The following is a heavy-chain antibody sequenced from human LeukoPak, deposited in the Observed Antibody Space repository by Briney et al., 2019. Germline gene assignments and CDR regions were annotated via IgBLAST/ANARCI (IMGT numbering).Heavy chain of an antibody. D-gene: IGHD3-22*01. Sequence: PGGSLRLSCAASGFTFSSYTMSWVRQAPGKGLEWVSTITTSDGSTYYADSVKGRFTISRDNSKNTLYLQMNSLRAEDTAVYYCARSRPDIMIVVEGDAFDIWGQGTMVTVSS. CDR1: GFTFSSYT. V-gene: IGHV3-23*01. J-gene: IGHJ3*02. CDR2: ITTSDGST. CDR3: ARSRPDIMIVVEGDAFDI.